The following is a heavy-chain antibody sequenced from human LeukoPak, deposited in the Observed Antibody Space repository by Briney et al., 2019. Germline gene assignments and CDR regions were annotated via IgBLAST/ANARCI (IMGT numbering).Heavy chain of an antibody. D-gene: IGHD3-10*01. CDR1: GGSFSGYF. Sequence: SETLSLTCAVYGGSFSGYFWSWIRQPPGKGLEWIAEIKYGGSTNYNPSLKSRVTVSVDTPKNQFSLKLTSVTAADTAVYYCARLNGSGSYFRFRPSWFDPWGQGTLVTVSS. CDR2: IKYGGST. CDR3: ARLNGSGSYFRFRPSWFDP. J-gene: IGHJ5*02. V-gene: IGHV4-34*01.